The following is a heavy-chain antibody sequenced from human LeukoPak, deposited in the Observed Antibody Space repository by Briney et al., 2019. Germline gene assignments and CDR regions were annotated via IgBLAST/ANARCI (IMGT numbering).Heavy chain of an antibody. V-gene: IGHV4-30-4*08. CDR3: ARGIVVVPAAIPTTDY. Sequence: SETLSLTCTVSGSSISSGDYYWSWIRQPPGKGLEWIGYIYYSGGTYYNPSLKSRVTISVDTSKNQFSLKLSSVTAADTAVYYCARGIVVVPAAIPTTDYWGQGTLVTVSS. CDR1: GSSISSGDYY. CDR2: IYYSGGT. J-gene: IGHJ4*02. D-gene: IGHD2-2*02.